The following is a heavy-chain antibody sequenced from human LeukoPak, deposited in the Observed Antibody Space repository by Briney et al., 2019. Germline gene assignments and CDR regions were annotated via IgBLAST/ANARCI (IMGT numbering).Heavy chain of an antibody. Sequence: ASVKVSCKASGYTFTSYGISWVRQAPGQGLEWMGWISAYNGNTNYAQKLQGRVTMTTDTSTSTAYMELRSLRSDDTAVYYCAREPLLRSDYYGIDVWGQGTTVTVSS. CDR3: AREPLLRSDYYGIDV. D-gene: IGHD3-22*01. CDR2: ISAYNGNT. CDR1: GYTFTSYG. V-gene: IGHV1-18*01. J-gene: IGHJ6*02.